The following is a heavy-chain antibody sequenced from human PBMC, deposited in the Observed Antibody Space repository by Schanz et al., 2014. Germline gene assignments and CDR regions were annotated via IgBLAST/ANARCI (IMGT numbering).Heavy chain of an antibody. CDR3: AKDHAGSDILTALGN. CDR1: GFAFNNYG. D-gene: IGHD3-9*01. CDR2: IWYDGNNK. V-gene: IGHV3-33*06. J-gene: IGHJ4*02. Sequence: QVQLAESWGGVVQPGRSLRLSCAASGFAFNNYGMHWVRQAPGKGLEWVAIIWYDGNNKKYADSVKGRFTISRDNFKNTLFLQMNSLRAEDTAVYYCAKDHAGSDILTALGNWGQGTLVTVSS.